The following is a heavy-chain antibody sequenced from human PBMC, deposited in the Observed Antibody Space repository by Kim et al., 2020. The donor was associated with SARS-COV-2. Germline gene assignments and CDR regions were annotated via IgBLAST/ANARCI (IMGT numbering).Heavy chain of an antibody. V-gene: IGHV1-24*01. Sequence: YAQKFQGRVTMTEDTSTDTAYMELSSLRSEDTAVYYCATGTAIVRENWFDPWGQGTLVTVSS. J-gene: IGHJ5*02. D-gene: IGHD3-10*01. CDR3: ATGTAIVRENWFDP.